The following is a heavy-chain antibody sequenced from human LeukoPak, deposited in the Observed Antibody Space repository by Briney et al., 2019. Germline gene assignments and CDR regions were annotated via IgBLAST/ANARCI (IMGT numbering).Heavy chain of an antibody. D-gene: IGHD5-12*01. CDR3: ARDRWLRLGYYYYYYYMDV. CDR1: GFSFSSYS. V-gene: IGHV3-48*01. Sequence: PGGSLRLSCAASGFSFSSYSMNWVRQAPGKGLEWVSYISSSSSTIYYADSVKGRFTISKDNAKNSLYLQMNSLRAVDTAVYYCARDRWLRLGYYYYYYYMDVWGKGTTVTVSS. CDR2: ISSSSSTI. J-gene: IGHJ6*03.